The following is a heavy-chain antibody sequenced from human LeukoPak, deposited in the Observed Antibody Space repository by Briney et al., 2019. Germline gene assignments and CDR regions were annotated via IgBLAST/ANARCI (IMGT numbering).Heavy chain of an antibody. CDR1: GVTISSDG. J-gene: IGHJ6*03. V-gene: IGHV3-30*02. CDR3: AKGGAVSSKSITMVRGTRRYYYYMDV. Sequence: GGSLRLSCVVSGVTISSDGMHWVRQAPGKGLEWVAFIRYDGSDKKYADSVKGRFIIFRDSSKNTLYLQMNSLRAEDTAVYYCAKGGAVSSKSITMVRGTRRYYYYMDVWGKGTTVTISS. D-gene: IGHD3-10*01. CDR2: IRYDGSDK.